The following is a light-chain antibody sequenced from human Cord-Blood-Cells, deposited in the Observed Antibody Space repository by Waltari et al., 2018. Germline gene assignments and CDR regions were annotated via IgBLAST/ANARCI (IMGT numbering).Light chain of an antibody. CDR3: CSYAGSSTVV. V-gene: IGLV2-23*02. J-gene: IGLJ2*01. Sequence: QSALTQPVSVSGSPGQSITISCTGTSSDFGSYNLVSWYQQHPGKATKLMIYEVSKRPSGVSNRFSGSKSGNTASLTISGLQAEDEADYYCCSYAGSSTVVFGGGTKLTVL. CDR1: SSDFGSYNL. CDR2: EVS.